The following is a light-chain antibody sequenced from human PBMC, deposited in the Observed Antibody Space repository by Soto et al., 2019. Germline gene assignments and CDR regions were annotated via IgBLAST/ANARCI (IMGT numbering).Light chain of an antibody. CDR3: QQYASSPLT. J-gene: IGKJ4*01. CDR2: GAS. Sequence: ESVLTQSTGTLSLSSGERATLSCRASQSVRSNYLAWYQQKPGQARRLLIYGASSRATGIPDRFGGSGSGTDFTLTISRLEPEDFAVYYCQQYASSPLTFGGGTKVETK. V-gene: IGKV3-20*01. CDR1: QSVRSNY.